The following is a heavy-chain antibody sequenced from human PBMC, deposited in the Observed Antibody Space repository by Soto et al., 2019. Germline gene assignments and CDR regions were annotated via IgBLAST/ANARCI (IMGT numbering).Heavy chain of an antibody. CDR3: ARWEMATPPKDY. Sequence: QVQLQESGPGLVKPSETLSLTCTVSGGSISSYYWSWIRQPPGKGLEWIGYIYYSGSTNSNPSLKSRVTIPVDTSKNQSSLKLSSVTAADTSVYYCARWEMATPPKDYWGQGTLVTVSS. D-gene: IGHD2-15*01. J-gene: IGHJ4*02. V-gene: IGHV4-59*01. CDR2: IYYSGST. CDR1: GGSISSYY.